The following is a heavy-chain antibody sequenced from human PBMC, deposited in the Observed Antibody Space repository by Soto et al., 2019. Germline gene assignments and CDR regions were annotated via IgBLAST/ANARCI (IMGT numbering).Heavy chain of an antibody. J-gene: IGHJ4*02. CDR3: SDFWSGYPTKEYYFDY. V-gene: IGHV3-48*03. CDR2: TSSSGSTK. D-gene: IGHD3-3*01. CDR1: GFSFSSYG. Sequence: GGSLRLSCAASGFSFSSYGMNWVRQAPGKGLEWISYTSSSGSTKHYADSMKGRLTISRDNAKNSLYLQMNSLRAEDTAVYYCSDFWSGYPTKEYYFDYWGQGPLVTVSS.